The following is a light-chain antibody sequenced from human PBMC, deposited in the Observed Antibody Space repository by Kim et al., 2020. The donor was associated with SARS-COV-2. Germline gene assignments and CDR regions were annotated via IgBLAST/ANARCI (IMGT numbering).Light chain of an antibody. J-gene: IGKJ1*01. CDR2: HAS. V-gene: IGKV3D-20*01. Sequence: PGQRATLSCGASQSVPSNYLAWYQQTPGLAPRLLIYHASIRATGIPARFSGSGAGTDFTLTISRLEPEDFALYYCQQYGASPRTFGQGTKVDIK. CDR3: QQYGASPRT. CDR1: QSVPSNY.